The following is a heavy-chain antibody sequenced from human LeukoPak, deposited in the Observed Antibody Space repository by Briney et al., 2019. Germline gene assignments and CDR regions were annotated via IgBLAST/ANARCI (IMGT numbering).Heavy chain of an antibody. CDR1: GFTFSSHW. J-gene: IGHJ4*02. D-gene: IGHD3-9*01. CDR2: IKQDGSEK. V-gene: IGHV3-7*01. CDR3: ARSNLIGYDY. Sequence: GGSLRLSCAASGFTFSSHWMNWVRQGPGKGLEWVANIKQDGSEKYYVDSVQGRFIISRDNAKNSLYLQMDSLRAEDTAVYYCARSNLIGYDYWGQGTLVTVSS.